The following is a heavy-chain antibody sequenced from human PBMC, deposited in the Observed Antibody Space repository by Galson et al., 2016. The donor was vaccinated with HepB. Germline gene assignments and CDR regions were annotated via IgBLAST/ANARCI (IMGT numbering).Heavy chain of an antibody. CDR2: IYWDDDK. Sequence: PALVKPTQTLTLTCTFSGFSLSTSGVGVGWIRQPPGKALEWLALIYWDDDKRYSPSLKSRLTITKDTSKNQVVLTMTNMDPVDTATYYCAHSEIYDFGSGNYIGIGWYDSWGQGTLVTVSS. D-gene: IGHD3-3*01. J-gene: IGHJ5*01. V-gene: IGHV2-5*02. CDR3: AHSEIYDFGSGNYIGIGWYDS. CDR1: GFSLSTSGVG.